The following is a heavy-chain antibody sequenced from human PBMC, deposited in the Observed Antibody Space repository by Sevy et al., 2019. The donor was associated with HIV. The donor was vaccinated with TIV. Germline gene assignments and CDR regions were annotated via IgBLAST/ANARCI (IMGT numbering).Heavy chain of an antibody. CDR1: GFTFSDYD. J-gene: IGHJ6*02. D-gene: IGHD3-10*01. CDR2: ISDRGHIT. V-gene: IGHV3-30*03. CDR3: VGEAPSGGPGNYHYGLDL. Sequence: GGSLRLSCEASGFTFSDYDMHWVRQAPGKALEWLSFISDRGHITFYGDSVRGRSTISRDNAKNTLYLQVNSLKTEDAAGYYCVGEAPSGGPGNYHYGLDLWGQGTTVTVSS.